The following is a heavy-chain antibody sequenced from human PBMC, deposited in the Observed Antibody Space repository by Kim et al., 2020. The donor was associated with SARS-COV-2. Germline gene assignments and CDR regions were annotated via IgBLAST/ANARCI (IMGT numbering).Heavy chain of an antibody. Sequence: YYADTVKRRFTISTNNSKNTLDLQMNRLRAEDTAVYYCAGLPNYYGMDVWGQGTTVTVSP. CDR3: AGLPNYYGMDV. V-gene: IGHV3-23*03. J-gene: IGHJ6*01. D-gene: IGHD3-16*01.